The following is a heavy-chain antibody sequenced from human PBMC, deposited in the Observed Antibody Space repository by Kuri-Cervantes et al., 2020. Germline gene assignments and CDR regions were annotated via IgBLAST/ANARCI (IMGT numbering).Heavy chain of an antibody. Sequence: GGSLRLSCAASGFIVNNNYMAWARQAPGKGLEWVSVVHSGGNTYYADAVKGRFTISRDSSKNTVYLQMDSLRAEDTAVYYCSRGWLGGQGTLVTVSS. V-gene: IGHV3-53*05. CDR3: SRGWL. CDR1: GFIVNNNY. D-gene: IGHD6-19*01. CDR2: VHSGGNT. J-gene: IGHJ4*02.